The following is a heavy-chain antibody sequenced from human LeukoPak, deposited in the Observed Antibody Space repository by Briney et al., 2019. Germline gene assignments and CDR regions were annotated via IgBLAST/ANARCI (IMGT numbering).Heavy chain of an antibody. J-gene: IGHJ4*02. V-gene: IGHV3-20*04. Sequence: GGSLRLSCAASGFTFDDYVMSWVRQAPGKGLEWVSGINWNGGGTSYADSVKGRFTISRDNAKNSLYLQMNSLRAEDTAVYYCARGTSCYSVDYWGQGTLVTVSS. CDR1: GFTFDDYV. CDR2: INWNGGGT. D-gene: IGHD2-2*01. CDR3: ARGTSCYSVDY.